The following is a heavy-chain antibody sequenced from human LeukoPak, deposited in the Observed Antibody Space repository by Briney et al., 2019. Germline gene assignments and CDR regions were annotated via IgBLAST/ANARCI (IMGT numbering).Heavy chain of an antibody. CDR3: AKDIYGDYVFYYFDY. J-gene: IGHJ4*02. CDR1: GFTFDDYA. V-gene: IGHV3-9*01. Sequence: GGSLRLSCAASGFTFDDYAMHWVRQAPGKGLEWVSGISWNSGSIGYADSVKGRFTISRDNAKNSLYLQMNSLRAGDTALYYCAKDIYGDYVFYYFDYWGQGTLVTVSS. D-gene: IGHD4-17*01. CDR2: ISWNSGSI.